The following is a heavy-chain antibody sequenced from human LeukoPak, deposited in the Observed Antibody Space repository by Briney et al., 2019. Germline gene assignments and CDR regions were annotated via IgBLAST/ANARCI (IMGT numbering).Heavy chain of an antibody. CDR1: GFTFKRYA. J-gene: IGHJ4*01. CDR3: AKDDAWILFGN. V-gene: IGHV3-23*01. D-gene: IGHD5-18*01. CDR2: NRGSGDRT. Sequence: GGPLTLFCAACGFTFKRYAMIWVRQARGRGLEWVSANRGSGDRTLYADCVKGPSTISRDNSKNTLYLQMNSLRAEDTAVYYCAKDDAWILFGNWGGGCLVNVPS.